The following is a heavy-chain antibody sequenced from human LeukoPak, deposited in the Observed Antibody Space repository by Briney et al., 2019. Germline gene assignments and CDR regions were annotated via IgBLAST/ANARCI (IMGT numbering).Heavy chain of an antibody. Sequence: SETLSLTCTVSGGSISSYYWSWIRQPPGKGLEWIGYIYYSGSTNYNPSLKSRVTISVDTSKNQFSLKLSSVTAADTAVYYCARDSGPALANWFDPWGQGTLVTVSS. V-gene: IGHV4-59*01. CDR2: IYYSGST. J-gene: IGHJ5*02. D-gene: IGHD2-15*01. CDR3: ARDSGPALANWFDP. CDR1: GGSISSYY.